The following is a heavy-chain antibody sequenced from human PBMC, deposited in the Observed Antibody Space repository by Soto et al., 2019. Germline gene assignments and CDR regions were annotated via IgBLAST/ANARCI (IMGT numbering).Heavy chain of an antibody. CDR3: TTEKVTMVRGAFDY. J-gene: IGHJ4*02. CDR2: IKSKTDGGTT. V-gene: IGHV3-15*01. Sequence: GSLRLSCAASGFTFSNAWMSWVRQAPGKGLEWVGRIKSKTDGGTTDYAAPVKGRFTISRDDSKNTLYLQMNSLKTEDTAVYYCTTEKVTMVRGAFDYWGQGTLVTVSS. CDR1: GFTFSNAW. D-gene: IGHD3-10*01.